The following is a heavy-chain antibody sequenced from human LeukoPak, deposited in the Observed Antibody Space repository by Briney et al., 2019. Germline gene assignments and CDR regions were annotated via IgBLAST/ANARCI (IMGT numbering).Heavy chain of an antibody. CDR2: INHSGST. J-gene: IGHJ5*02. CDR1: GGSFSGYY. V-gene: IGHV4-34*01. Sequence: SETLSLTCAVYGGSFSGYYWSWIRQPPGKGLEWIGEINHSGSTNYNPSLKSRVTISVDTSKNQFSLKLSSVTAADTAVYYCARHPPSYRSGGSCYSGWFDPWGQGTLVTVSS. CDR3: ARHPPSYRSGGSCYSGWFDP. D-gene: IGHD2-15*01.